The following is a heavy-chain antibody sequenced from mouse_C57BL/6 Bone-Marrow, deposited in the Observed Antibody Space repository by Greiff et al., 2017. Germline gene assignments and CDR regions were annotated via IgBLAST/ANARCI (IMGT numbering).Heavy chain of an antibody. D-gene: IGHD1-1*01. CDR1: GYTFTNYW. Sequence: QVQLQQSGAELVRPGTSVKMSCKASGYTFTNYWIGWAKQRPGHGLEWIGDIYPGGGYTNYNEKFKGKATLTADKSSSTAYMQFSSLTSEDSAIYYCARYGTTVVATDWYFDVWGTGTTVTVSS. J-gene: IGHJ1*03. CDR3: ARYGTTVVATDWYFDV. V-gene: IGHV1-63*01. CDR2: IYPGGGYT.